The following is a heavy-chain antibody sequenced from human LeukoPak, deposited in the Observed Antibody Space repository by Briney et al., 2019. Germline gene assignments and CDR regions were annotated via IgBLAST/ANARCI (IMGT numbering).Heavy chain of an antibody. V-gene: IGHV4-61*02. Sequence: SQTLSLICNVSGGSISSGSYYWSWLGQPAGMGLEWFGRIYTSGSTNYNPSLKSRVTISVDTSKNQFSLELSSVTAADTAVYYCARDPADCYDSSGYSAPRLSAYGGQGPLVTVS. CDR1: GGSISSGSYY. J-gene: IGHJ4*02. CDR3: ARDPADCYDSSGYSAPRLSAY. CDR2: IYTSGST. D-gene: IGHD3-22*01.